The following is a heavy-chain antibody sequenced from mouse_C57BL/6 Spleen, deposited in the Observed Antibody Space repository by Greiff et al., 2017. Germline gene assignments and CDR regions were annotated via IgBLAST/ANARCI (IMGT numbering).Heavy chain of an antibody. CDR2: IHPNSGST. CDR3: ARREYGYRDY. V-gene: IGHV1-64*01. CDR1: GYTFTSYW. Sequence: QVQLQQPGAELVKPGASVKLSCKASGYTFTSYWMHWVKQRPGQGLEWIGMIHPNSGSTNYNEKFKSKATLTEDKSSSTAYMQLSSLTAEDSAVYYCARREYGYRDYWGQGTTLTVSS. D-gene: IGHD2-2*01. J-gene: IGHJ2*01.